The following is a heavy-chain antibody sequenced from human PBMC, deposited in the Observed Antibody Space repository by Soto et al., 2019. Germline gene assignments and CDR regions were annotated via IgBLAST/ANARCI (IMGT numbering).Heavy chain of an antibody. CDR3: AIFTPGIVVPAAMPMESSGFDY. Sequence: SETLSLTCTVSGGSISSGGYYWSWIRQHPGKGLEWIGYIYYSGSTYYNPSLKSRVTISVDTSKNQFSLKLSSVTTADTAVYYCAIFTPGIVVPAAMPMESSGFDYWGQGTLVTVSS. D-gene: IGHD2-2*01. J-gene: IGHJ4*02. V-gene: IGHV4-31*03. CDR2: IYYSGST. CDR1: GGSISSGGYY.